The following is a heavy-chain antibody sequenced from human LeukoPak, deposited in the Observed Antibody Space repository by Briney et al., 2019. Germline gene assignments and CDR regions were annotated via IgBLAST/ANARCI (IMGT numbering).Heavy chain of an antibody. CDR1: GGSISSYY. V-gene: IGHV4-59*01. J-gene: IGHJ3*02. D-gene: IGHD1-26*01. CDR3: ARAGRWEGRPHAFDI. CDR2: IYYSGIT. Sequence: SETLSLTCTVSGGSISSYYWSWIRQPPGKGLEWIGYIYYSGITNYNPSLKSRVTISVDTSKNQFSLKLSSVTAADTAVYYCARAGRWEGRPHAFDIWGQGTMVTVSS.